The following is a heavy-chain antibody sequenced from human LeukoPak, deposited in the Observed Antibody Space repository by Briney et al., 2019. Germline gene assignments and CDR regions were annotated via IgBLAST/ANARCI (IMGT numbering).Heavy chain of an antibody. Sequence: PGGSLRLSRASSGFTFSSYWMHGVRHAPGKGLVWVWHRETDGISTTYPDTVSGGFTISTDKAKNTQYLRMNRRRAEDTAVYFSARALAGPRDYWGQGTPVTVSS. J-gene: IGHJ4*02. CDR1: GFTFSSYW. CDR2: RETDGIST. CDR3: ARALAGPRDY. V-gene: IGHV3-74*01. D-gene: IGHD6-19*01.